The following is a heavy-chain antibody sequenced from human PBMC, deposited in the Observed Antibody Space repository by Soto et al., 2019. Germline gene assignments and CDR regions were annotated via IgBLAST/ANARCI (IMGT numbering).Heavy chain of an antibody. CDR1: GDSVSSNSAT. D-gene: IGHD6-13*01. CDR3: ARTSLEAGHFDF. Sequence: QVQLQQSGPGLVKPSQTLSLTCAISGDSVSSNSATWTWSRQAPSRGLEWLGRTYYRSKWYNDYAVSVKGRITINPDTANNHFSLQLNSVSPEDTAVYHCARTSLEAGHFDFWGQGTLVTVSS. J-gene: IGHJ4*02. CDR2: TYYRSKWYN. V-gene: IGHV6-1*02.